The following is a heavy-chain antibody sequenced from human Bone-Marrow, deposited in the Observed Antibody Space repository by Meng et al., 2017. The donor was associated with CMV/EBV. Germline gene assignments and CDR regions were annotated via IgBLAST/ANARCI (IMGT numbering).Heavy chain of an antibody. V-gene: IGHV4-39*07. CDR1: DDSISSSNYY. CDR2: MVYSGRT. D-gene: IGHD6-6*01. CDR3: ATGRPAAELMSSIAAR. Sequence: SETLSLTCTVSDDSISSSNYYWGWIRQPPGKGLEWIGTMVYSGRTNYNPSLKSRVTISVDTSKNQFSLKLSSLTAADTAVYYCATGRPAAELMSSIAARWGQGTLVTVSS. J-gene: IGHJ4*02.